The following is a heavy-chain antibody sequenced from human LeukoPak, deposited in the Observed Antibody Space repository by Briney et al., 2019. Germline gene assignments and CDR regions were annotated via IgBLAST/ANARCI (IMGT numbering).Heavy chain of an antibody. Sequence: GGFLRLSCADSGFTFSSYSMNWVRQAPGKGLEWVSSISSGSSYIFYADSVKGRFTISRENARNSLYLQMNSLRAEDTAVYYCARGGTGATRDDTFDIWGQGTMVTVSS. CDR3: ARGGTGATRDDTFDI. J-gene: IGHJ3*02. CDR2: ISSGSSYI. V-gene: IGHV3-21*01. CDR1: GFTFSSYS. D-gene: IGHD1-7*01.